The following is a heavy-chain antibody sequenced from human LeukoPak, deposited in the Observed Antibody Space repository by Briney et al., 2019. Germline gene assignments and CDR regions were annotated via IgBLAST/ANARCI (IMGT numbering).Heavy chain of an antibody. CDR3: AIMNSGGFDY. Sequence: GGSLRLSCAASGFTVSSDYMSWVRQAPGKGLEWVSGISWNSGNIGYADSVKGRFTIPRDNAKNSLYLQMNSLRAEDTALYYCAIMNSGGFDYWGQGTLVTISS. J-gene: IGHJ4*02. CDR2: ISWNSGNI. V-gene: IGHV3-9*01. CDR1: GFTVSSDY. D-gene: IGHD3-10*01.